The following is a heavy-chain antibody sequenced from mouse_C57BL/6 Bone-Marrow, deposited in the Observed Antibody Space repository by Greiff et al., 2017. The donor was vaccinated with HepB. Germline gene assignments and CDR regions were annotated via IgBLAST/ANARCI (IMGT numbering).Heavy chain of an antibody. CDR1: GFSLTSYG. V-gene: IGHV2-2*01. Sequence: VQGVESGPGLVQPSQSLSITCTVSGFSLTSYGVHWVRQSPGKGLEWLGVIWSGGSTDYNAAFISRLSISKDNSKSQVFFKMNSLQADDTAIYYCAEIYYDYEYAMDYWGQGTSVTVSS. CDR3: AEIYYDYEYAMDY. D-gene: IGHD2-4*01. J-gene: IGHJ4*01. CDR2: IWSGGST.